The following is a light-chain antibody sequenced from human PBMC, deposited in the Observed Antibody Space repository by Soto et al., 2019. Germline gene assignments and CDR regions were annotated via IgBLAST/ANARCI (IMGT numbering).Light chain of an antibody. CDR1: SSDVGSYNL. J-gene: IGLJ1*01. V-gene: IGLV2-23*02. Sequence: QSVLTQPASVSGSPGQSITISCTGTSSDVGSYNLVSWYQQHPGKAPKLMIYEVTKRPSGAPNRFSGSKSGNTASLTISGLQAEDEADYYCCSYAGSSTYVFGSGTQLTVL. CDR2: EVT. CDR3: CSYAGSSTYV.